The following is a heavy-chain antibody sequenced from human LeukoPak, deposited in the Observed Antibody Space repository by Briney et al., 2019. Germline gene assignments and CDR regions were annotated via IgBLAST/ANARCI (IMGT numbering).Heavy chain of an antibody. CDR2: IYYSGGT. V-gene: IGHV4-39*07. Sequence: SETLSLTCTVSGGSISSYYWSWIRQPPGKGLEWIGSIYYSGGTYYNPSLKSRVTISVDTSKDQFSLKLSSVTAADTAVYYCARWIVVVVAARSFDPWGQGTLVTVSS. CDR1: GGSISSYY. D-gene: IGHD2-15*01. J-gene: IGHJ5*02. CDR3: ARWIVVVVAARSFDP.